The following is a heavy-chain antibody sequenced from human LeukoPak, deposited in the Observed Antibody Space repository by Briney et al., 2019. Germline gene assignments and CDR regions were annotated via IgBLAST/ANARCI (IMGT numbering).Heavy chain of an antibody. D-gene: IGHD6-13*01. J-gene: IGHJ4*02. CDR1: GGSFSGYY. CDR2: INHSGSS. Sequence: SKTLSLTCAAYGGSFSGYYWSWIRQPPGKGLEWMGEINHSGSSNYNASLKSRGIISVATSKNQFSLKLSSVTAADTAVYYCARGIAAAGREGFDYWGQGTLVTVS. V-gene: IGHV4-34*01. CDR3: ARGIAAAGREGFDY.